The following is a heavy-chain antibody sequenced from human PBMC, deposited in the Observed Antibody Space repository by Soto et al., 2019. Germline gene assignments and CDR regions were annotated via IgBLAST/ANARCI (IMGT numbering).Heavy chain of an antibody. Sequence: EVQLVESGGGLVQPGGSLRLSCAASGFTFSSYWMSWVRQAPGKGLEWVANIKQDGSEKYYVDSVKGRFTISRDNAKNSLYLQMNSLRAEDTAVYYCARGPYVVVTASDAFDIWGQGTMVTVSS. CDR2: IKQDGSEK. CDR1: GFTFSSYW. D-gene: IGHD2-21*02. J-gene: IGHJ3*02. CDR3: ARGPYVVVTASDAFDI. V-gene: IGHV3-7*01.